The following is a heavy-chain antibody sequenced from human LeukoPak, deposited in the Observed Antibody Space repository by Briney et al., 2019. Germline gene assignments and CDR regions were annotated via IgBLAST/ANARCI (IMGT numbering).Heavy chain of an antibody. D-gene: IGHD3-10*01. CDR1: GGSISSSSYY. J-gene: IGHJ4*02. CDR2: VYYSGST. CDR3: ARAGLETYYGKSYFDY. Sequence: SETLSLTCTVSGGSISSSSYYWGWIRQPPGKGLEWIGSVYYSGSTYYNPSLKSRVTISVDTSKNQFSLKLSSVTAADTAVYYCARAGLETYYGKSYFDYWGQGTLATVSS. V-gene: IGHV4-39*01.